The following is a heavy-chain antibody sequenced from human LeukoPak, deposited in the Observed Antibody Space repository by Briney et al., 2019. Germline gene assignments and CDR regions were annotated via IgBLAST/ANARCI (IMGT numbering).Heavy chain of an antibody. CDR2: ISGSGGNT. V-gene: IGHV3-23*01. Sequence: GGSLRLSCAASGFTFSSYAMTWVRQAPEKGLEWVSAISGSGGNTYYADPVKGRFTISRDNSKKTLFLQMNSLRAEDTAVYYCVKDLGYGYYYGMDVWGQGTTVTVSS. D-gene: IGHD5-18*01. J-gene: IGHJ6*02. CDR1: GFTFSSYA. CDR3: VKDLGYGYYYGMDV.